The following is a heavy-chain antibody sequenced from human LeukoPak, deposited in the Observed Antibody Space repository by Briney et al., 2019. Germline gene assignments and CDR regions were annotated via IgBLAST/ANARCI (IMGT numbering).Heavy chain of an antibody. Sequence: VASVKVSCKASGGTFSSCAISWVRQAPGQGLEWMGGIIPIFGTANYAQKFQGRVTITTDESTSTAYMELSSLRSEDTAVYYCARDLCSSTSCYPYFDYWGQGTLVTVSS. CDR1: GGTFSSCA. V-gene: IGHV1-69*05. CDR3: ARDLCSSTSCYPYFDY. D-gene: IGHD2-2*01. J-gene: IGHJ4*02. CDR2: IIPIFGTA.